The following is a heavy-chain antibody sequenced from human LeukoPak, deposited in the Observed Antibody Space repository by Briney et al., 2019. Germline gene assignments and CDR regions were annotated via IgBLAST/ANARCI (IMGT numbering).Heavy chain of an antibody. Sequence: GGALTLSCVASGCTFTNYCLYCVRQAPGKGLVWTSHTSGGRNKSNFAESVNGRFTISRDNAKKMLYLRMNSLRAEDSARYYCARAIRGYDDFDIWGQGTMVTVSS. D-gene: IGHD5-12*01. CDR3: ARAIRGYDDFDI. J-gene: IGHJ3*02. CDR1: GCTFTNYC. CDR2: TSGGRNKS. V-gene: IGHV3-74*01.